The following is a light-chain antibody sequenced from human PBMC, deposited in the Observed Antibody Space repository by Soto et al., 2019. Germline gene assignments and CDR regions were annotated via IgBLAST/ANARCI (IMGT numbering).Light chain of an antibody. V-gene: IGKV1-39*01. CDR1: HNINNF. CDR2: AAS. J-gene: IGKJ3*01. Sequence: DIQMTQSPSSLSASVGDRVTITCRASHNINNFLNWYQQKPGKAPRPLIYAASSLQSGVPSTFSGSGAGTEFTLTISNLQPEDFATYYCQQSFTAPFTFGPGTKVDFK. CDR3: QQSFTAPFT.